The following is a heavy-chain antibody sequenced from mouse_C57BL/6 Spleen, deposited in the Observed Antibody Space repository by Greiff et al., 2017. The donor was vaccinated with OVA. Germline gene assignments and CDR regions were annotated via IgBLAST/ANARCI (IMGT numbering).Heavy chain of an antibody. J-gene: IGHJ2*01. V-gene: IGHV1-53*01. CDR1: GYTFTSYW. D-gene: IGHD1-1*01. CDR2: INPSNGGT. Sequence: QVQLQQSGTELVKPGASVKLSCKASGYTFTSYWMHWVKQRPGQGLEWIGNINPSNGGTNYNEKFKSKATLTVDKSSSTAYMQRSSLTAEDSAVYYCARWRYGRSFEDWGKGTTLTVSS. CDR3: ARWRYGRSFED.